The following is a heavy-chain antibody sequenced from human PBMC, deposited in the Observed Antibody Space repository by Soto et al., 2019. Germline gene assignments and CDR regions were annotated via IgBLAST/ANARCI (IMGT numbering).Heavy chain of an antibody. D-gene: IGHD3-9*01. CDR2: IYPGDSDT. J-gene: IGHJ4*02. Sequence: PGESLKISCKGSGYTFATHWIAWVRQMPGKGLEWMGIIYPGDSDTRYSPSFQGQVTISADKSFSTAYLQVSSLKASDTAIYFCARLELTGLDNWGQGTPVTVSS. CDR3: ARLELTGLDN. CDR1: GYTFATHW. V-gene: IGHV5-51*01.